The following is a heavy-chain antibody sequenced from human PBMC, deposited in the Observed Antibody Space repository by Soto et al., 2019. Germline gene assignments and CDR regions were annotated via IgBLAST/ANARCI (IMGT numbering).Heavy chain of an antibody. V-gene: IGHV3-30*03. CDR2: ISRDGGTK. CDR1: GFTVSSYG. D-gene: IGHD2-8*02. CDR3: TGEVASGY. J-gene: IGHJ4*02. Sequence: QVQLVESGGGVVQPGSSLRLSCAASGFTVSSYGMHWVRQAPGKGLEWVAVISRDGGTKYYADSVKGRFTISRDNSRNTLFLEMNSLRGDDIAVYYCTGEVASGYWGQGTLVTVSS.